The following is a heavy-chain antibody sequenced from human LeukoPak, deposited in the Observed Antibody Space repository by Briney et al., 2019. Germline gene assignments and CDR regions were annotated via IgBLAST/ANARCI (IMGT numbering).Heavy chain of an antibody. Sequence: GGSLRLSCAASGFTLRSYWMSWVREAPGKGLDWVANMKQDGSERYYVDSVKGRFTISRDNAKNSLYLEMNSLRAEDTSVYYCARYKHQYRWDLYYFDYWGQGTLVTVSS. J-gene: IGHJ4*02. CDR1: GFTLRSYW. CDR3: ARYKHQYRWDLYYFDY. V-gene: IGHV3-7*01. D-gene: IGHD1-1*01. CDR2: MKQDGSER.